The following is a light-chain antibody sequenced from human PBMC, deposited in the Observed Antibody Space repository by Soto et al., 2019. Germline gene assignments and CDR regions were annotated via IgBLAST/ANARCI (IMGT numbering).Light chain of an antibody. Sequence: EIVLTQSPGTLSLSPGERASLSCRDSQSVSSSYLAWYLQKPGQAPRLLIYGASSRATGIPDRFSGSGSGTDFTLTISRLEPEDFAVYYCQQYGSSRTFGQGTKVEIK. CDR2: GAS. V-gene: IGKV3-20*01. CDR1: QSVSSSY. J-gene: IGKJ1*01. CDR3: QQYGSSRT.